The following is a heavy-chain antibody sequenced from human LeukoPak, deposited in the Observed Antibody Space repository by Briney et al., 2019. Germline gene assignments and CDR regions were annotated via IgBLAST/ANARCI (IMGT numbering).Heavy chain of an antibody. D-gene: IGHD3-22*01. V-gene: IGHV1-18*01. CDR3: ARDLRDYYDSSGYPNWFDP. CDR1: GYTFTSYA. CDR2: ISAYNGNT. Sequence: GASVKVSCKASGYTFTSYAISWVRQAPGQGLEWMGWISAYNGNTNYAQKLQGRVTMTTDTSTSTAYMELRSLRSDDTAVYYCARDLRDYYDSSGYPNWFDPWGQGTLVTVSS. J-gene: IGHJ5*02.